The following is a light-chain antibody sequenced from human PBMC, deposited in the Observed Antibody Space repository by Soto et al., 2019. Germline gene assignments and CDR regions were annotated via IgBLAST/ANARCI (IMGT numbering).Light chain of an antibody. CDR3: QQYSNWPLT. Sequence: ETVMTQSPATLSVSPGEGATLSCRASQSVSSNLAWYQQKPGQAPRLLIFGASTRATGIPARFSGSGSGAEFSLTISALQSEDFAIYYCQQYSNWPLTFGGGTKVDIK. J-gene: IGKJ4*01. V-gene: IGKV3-15*01. CDR2: GAS. CDR1: QSVSSN.